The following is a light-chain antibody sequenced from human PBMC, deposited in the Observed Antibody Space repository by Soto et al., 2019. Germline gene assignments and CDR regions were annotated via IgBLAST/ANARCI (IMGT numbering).Light chain of an antibody. CDR1: QSVSNRR. CDR2: GAS. V-gene: IGKV3-20*01. J-gene: IGKJ1*01. CDR3: QQFAASPRT. Sequence: EIMLTQSPGTLSLSPGERATLSCRASQSVSNRRLAWYQQKPGQAPRFLIYGASTRPTGIPDRFSDSGSGTDFTLTISRLEPEDFAVYYCQQFAASPRTFGQGTTVEIK.